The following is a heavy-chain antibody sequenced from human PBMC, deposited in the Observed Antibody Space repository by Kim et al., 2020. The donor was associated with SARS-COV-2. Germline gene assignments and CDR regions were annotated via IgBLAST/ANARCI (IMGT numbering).Heavy chain of an antibody. D-gene: IGHD2-2*01. V-gene: IGHV3-33*08. J-gene: IGHJ4*02. Sequence: GGSLRLSCAASGFTFSSYGMHWVRQAPGKGLEWVSVIWYDGSNKYYADSVKGRFTISRDNSKNTLYLQMNSLRAEDTAVYYCARNQGGLGYCSSTGCYGVDNCGAGTPVTVSS. CDR3: ARNQGGLGYCSSTGCYGVDN. CDR2: IWYDGSNK. CDR1: GFTFSSYG.